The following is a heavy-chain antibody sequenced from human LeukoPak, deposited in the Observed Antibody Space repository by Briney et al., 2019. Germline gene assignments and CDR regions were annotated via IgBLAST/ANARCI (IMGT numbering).Heavy chain of an antibody. Sequence: GASVKVSCKASGCTFTSYYMHWVRQAPGQELEWMGIINPSGGSTSYAQKFQGRVTMTRDTSTSTVYMELSSLRSEHTAVYYCARDGGIAAAAGYYFDYWGQGTLVTVSS. J-gene: IGHJ4*02. CDR3: ARDGGIAAAAGYYFDY. CDR2: INPSGGST. D-gene: IGHD6-13*01. CDR1: GCTFTSYY. V-gene: IGHV1-46*01.